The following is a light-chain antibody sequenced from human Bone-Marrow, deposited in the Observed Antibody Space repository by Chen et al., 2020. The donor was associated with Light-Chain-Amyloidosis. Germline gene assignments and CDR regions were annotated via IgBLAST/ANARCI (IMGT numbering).Light chain of an antibody. Sequence: QSVLTQPPSVSAAPGQKVTISCSGSNSNIGINYVSWYQQLPGTSPKLLIYENNQRPSEIPDRVSGYKSGTSATLGVAGLKSGDEADYYGATWYRSLTVWMFGGGTKLTVL. CDR2: ENN. V-gene: IGLV1-51*02. J-gene: IGLJ3*02. CDR3: ATWYRSLTVWM. CDR1: NSNIGINY.